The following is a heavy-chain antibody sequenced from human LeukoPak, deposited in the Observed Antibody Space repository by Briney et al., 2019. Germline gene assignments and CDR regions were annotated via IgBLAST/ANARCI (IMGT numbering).Heavy chain of an antibody. V-gene: IGHV4-4*07. CDR1: GGSISSHY. CDR3: ARDGGPGWYRKTSSADGLDV. Sequence: SETLSLTCTVSGGSISSHYWSWIRQPPGKGLEWIGRIYTRGSTNYNPSLKSRVTMSLDTSKNQISLALSSVTAADTAVYYCARDGGPGWYRKTSSADGLDVWGQGTTVTVSS. CDR2: IYTRGST. D-gene: IGHD2-15*01. J-gene: IGHJ6*01.